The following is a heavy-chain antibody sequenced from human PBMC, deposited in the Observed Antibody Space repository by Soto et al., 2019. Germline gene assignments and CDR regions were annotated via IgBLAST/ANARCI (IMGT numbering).Heavy chain of an antibody. Sequence: GGSLRLSCVVSGFTFEDSVMHWVRQVPGKGLEWVSGISWNSDVIYYADSVKGRFTISRDNAKNSVYLQMNRVRDEDTAVYYCARDFLSGKPWGQGTLVTVSS. CDR3: ARDFLSGKP. D-gene: IGHD3-10*01. V-gene: IGHV3-9*01. CDR2: ISWNSDVI. J-gene: IGHJ5*02. CDR1: GFTFEDSV.